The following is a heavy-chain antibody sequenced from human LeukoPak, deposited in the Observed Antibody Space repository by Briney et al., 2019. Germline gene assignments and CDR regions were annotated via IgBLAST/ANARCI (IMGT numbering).Heavy chain of an antibody. Sequence: GGSLRLSCAASGFTFSSSSMHWVRQAPGKGLIWVSGVNGDGTDTIYADSVKGRFTISRDNAKNTLYPQMNSPRAEDTAVYYCARGVGGGDDYWGQGTLVTVSS. J-gene: IGHJ4*02. V-gene: IGHV3-74*01. CDR1: GFTFSSSS. CDR2: VNGDGTDT. D-gene: IGHD1-26*01. CDR3: ARGVGGGDDY.